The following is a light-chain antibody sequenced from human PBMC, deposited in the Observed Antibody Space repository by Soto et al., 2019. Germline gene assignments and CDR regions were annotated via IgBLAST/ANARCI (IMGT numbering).Light chain of an antibody. CDR3: EQYGSSPRT. V-gene: IGKV3-20*01. CDR1: QTVSSIY. Sequence: IVLTQSPGILSLSPGERATLSCRASQTVSSIYLAWYQQKPGQAPRLLIYGISTRATGSPDRFSGSGSGTDFTLTISRLEPEDCAVYYCEQYGSSPRTFGQGT. CDR2: GIS. J-gene: IGKJ1*01.